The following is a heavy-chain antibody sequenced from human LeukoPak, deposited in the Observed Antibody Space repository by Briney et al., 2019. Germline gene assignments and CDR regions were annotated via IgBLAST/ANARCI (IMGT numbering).Heavy chain of an antibody. CDR1: GFTLSSYA. CDR2: ISGSGGST. Sequence: GGSLRLSCAASGFTLSSYAMSWVRQAPGKGLEWVSAISGSGGSTYYADSVKGRFTISRDNSKNTLYLQMNSLRAEDTAVYYCAKGDTAMVGYYYGMDVWGQGTTVTVSS. CDR3: AKGDTAMVGYYYGMDV. J-gene: IGHJ6*02. D-gene: IGHD5-18*01. V-gene: IGHV3-23*01.